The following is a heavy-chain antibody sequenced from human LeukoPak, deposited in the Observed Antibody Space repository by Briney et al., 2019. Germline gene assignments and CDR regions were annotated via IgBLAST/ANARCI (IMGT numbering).Heavy chain of an antibody. CDR3: ARAENHYDYVCGSFYY. CDR2: IYYSGST. V-gene: IGHV4-30-4*01. CDR1: GGSISSGDYY. Sequence: SETLSLTCTVSGGSISSGDYYWSWIRQPPGKGLEWIGYIYYSGSTYYNPSLKSRVTISVDTSKNQFSLKLSSVTAADTAVYYCARAENHYDYVCGSFYYWGQGTLVTVSS. J-gene: IGHJ4*02. D-gene: IGHD3-16*01.